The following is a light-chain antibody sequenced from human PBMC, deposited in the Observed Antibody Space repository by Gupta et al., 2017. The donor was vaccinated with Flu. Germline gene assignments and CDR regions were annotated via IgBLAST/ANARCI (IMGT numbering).Light chain of an antibody. V-gene: IGLV1-44*01. J-gene: IGLJ3*02. CDR3: AAWDDSLSGWV. Sequence: QSVLTQPPSASGTPGQRVTISCSGSSSNIASNTVSWYQQVTGTAPKLLIYGDDQRPSGVPNRFSAYKSGTSASLAISRLQSEDEAQYYCAAWDDSLSGWVFGGGTKLTVL. CDR1: SSNIASNT. CDR2: GDD.